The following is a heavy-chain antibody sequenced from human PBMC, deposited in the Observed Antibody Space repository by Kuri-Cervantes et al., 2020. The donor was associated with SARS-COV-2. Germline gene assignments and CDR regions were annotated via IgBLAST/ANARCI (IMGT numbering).Heavy chain of an antibody. Sequence: ASVKVSCKASGYTFTGYYMHWVRQAPGQGPEWMGWINPNSGGTNYAQKFQGRVTMTRDTSISTAYMELSRLGSDDTAVYYCARACSSTSCYFSEFDYWGQGTLVTVSS. D-gene: IGHD2-2*01. CDR3: ARACSSTSCYFSEFDY. CDR1: GYTFTGYY. J-gene: IGHJ4*02. CDR2: INPNSGGT. V-gene: IGHV1-2*02.